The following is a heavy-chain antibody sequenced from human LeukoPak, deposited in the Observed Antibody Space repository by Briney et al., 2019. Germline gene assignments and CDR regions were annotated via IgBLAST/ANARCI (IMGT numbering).Heavy chain of an antibody. V-gene: IGHV4-39*07. CDR3: ARESAEYFQH. CDR2: IYYSGST. Sequence: SETLSLTCTVSGGSISSSSYYWGWIRQPPGKGLEWIGSIYYSGSTYYNPSLKSRVTISVDTSKSQFSLKLSSVTAADTAVYYCARESAEYFQHWGQGTLVTVSS. J-gene: IGHJ1*01. CDR1: GGSISSSSYY.